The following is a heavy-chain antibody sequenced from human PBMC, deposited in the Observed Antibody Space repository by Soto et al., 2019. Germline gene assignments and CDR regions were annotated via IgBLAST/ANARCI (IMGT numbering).Heavy chain of an antibody. CDR2: ISAYNGNT. CDR3: ARESASTDYYDSSGYFIRYDY. Sequence: GASVKVSCKASGYTFTSYGISWVRQAPGQGLKWMGWISAYNGNTNYAQKLQGRVTMTTDTSTSTAYMELRSLRSDDTAVYYCARESASTDYYDSSGYFIRYDYWGQGTLVTVSS. J-gene: IGHJ4*02. V-gene: IGHV1-18*04. CDR1: GYTFTSYG. D-gene: IGHD3-22*01.